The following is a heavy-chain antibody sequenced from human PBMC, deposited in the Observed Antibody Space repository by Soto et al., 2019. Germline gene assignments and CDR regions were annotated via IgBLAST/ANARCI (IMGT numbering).Heavy chain of an antibody. D-gene: IGHD5-12*01. CDR3: ARDGGYTGYEEGNPLDI. V-gene: IGHV4-4*07. CDR1: GGSISHHY. CDR2: MYVTGTT. Sequence: QVQLQESGPGLVKPSETLSLICTVSGGSISHHYWSWIRQPAGTRLEWFVRMYVTGTTNYNPSLKNRVSMSIEPSKIQFSLKLSPVTAADTAVYYCARDGGYTGYEEGNPLDIWGQGTMVTVSS. J-gene: IGHJ3*02.